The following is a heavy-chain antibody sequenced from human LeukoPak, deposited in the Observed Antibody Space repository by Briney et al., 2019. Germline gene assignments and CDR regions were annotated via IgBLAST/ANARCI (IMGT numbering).Heavy chain of an antibody. CDR3: AKDPYCSSTSCYTN. Sequence: GGSLRLSCAASGFTFSSYAMSWVRQAPGKGLEWVSGISGSGGSTYYADSVKGRFTISRDNSKNTLYLQMNSLRAEDTAVYYCAKDPYCSSTSCYTNWGQGTLVTVSS. CDR1: GFTFSSYA. D-gene: IGHD2-2*02. V-gene: IGHV3-23*01. CDR2: ISGSGGST. J-gene: IGHJ4*02.